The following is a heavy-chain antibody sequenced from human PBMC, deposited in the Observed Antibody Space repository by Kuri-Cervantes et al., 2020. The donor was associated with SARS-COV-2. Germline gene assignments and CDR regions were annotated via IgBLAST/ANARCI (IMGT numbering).Heavy chain of an antibody. CDR1: GGSFSGYY. D-gene: IGHD5-18*01. CDR3: ASCPGGLPYYYYGMDV. CDR2: INHSGST. V-gene: IGHV4-34*01. Sequence: SQTLSLTCAVSGGSFSGYYWSWIRQPPGKGLEWIGEINHSGSTNYNPSLKSRVTISVDTSKNQFSLKLSSVTAADTAVYYCASCPGGLPYYYYGMDVWGQGTTVTVSS. J-gene: IGHJ6*02.